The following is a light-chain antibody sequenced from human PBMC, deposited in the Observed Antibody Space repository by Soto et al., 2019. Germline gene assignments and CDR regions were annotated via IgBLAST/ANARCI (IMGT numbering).Light chain of an antibody. CDR2: DAS. CDR3: QQRSNWPRLT. V-gene: IGKV3-11*01. J-gene: IGKJ4*01. Sequence: EIVLTQSPATLSLSPGERATLSCRASQSVSSYLAWYQQKPGQAPRLLIYDASNMATGIPARFSGSGSGTVFALTISSLGPEDFAVYYCQQRSNWPRLTFGGGTKVEIK. CDR1: QSVSSY.